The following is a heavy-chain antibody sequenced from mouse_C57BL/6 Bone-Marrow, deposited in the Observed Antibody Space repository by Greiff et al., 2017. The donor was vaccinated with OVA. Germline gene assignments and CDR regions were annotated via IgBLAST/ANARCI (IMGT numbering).Heavy chain of an antibody. J-gene: IGHJ4*01. Sequence: VKLQESGPGLVAPSQSLSITCTVSGFSLNSYGVHWVRQPPGKGLEWLVVIWSDGSTTYNSALKSRLSISQDNSKRQVVLKMNSLQTDDTAMYYCARQIYYGNSYAMDYWGQGTAVTVSS. D-gene: IGHD2-1*01. CDR1: GFSLNSYG. CDR3: ARQIYYGNSYAMDY. CDR2: IWSDGST. V-gene: IGHV2-6-1*01.